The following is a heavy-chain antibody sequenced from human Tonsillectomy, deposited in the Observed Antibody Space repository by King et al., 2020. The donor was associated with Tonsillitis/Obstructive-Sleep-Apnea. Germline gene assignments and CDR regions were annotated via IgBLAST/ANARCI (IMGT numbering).Heavy chain of an antibody. CDR3: ARMWCSSTSCYKPMLDY. D-gene: IGHD2-2*02. Sequence: VQLQESGPGLVKPSETLSLTCTVSGGSISSYYWSWIRQPPGKGLEWIGYIYYSGSTNYNPSLKSRGTISVDTAKNQFSLKLSTVTAADKAVYYCARMWCSSTSCYKPMLDYWGQGTLVTVSS. CDR1: GGSISSYY. CDR2: IYYSGST. V-gene: IGHV4-59*08. J-gene: IGHJ4*02.